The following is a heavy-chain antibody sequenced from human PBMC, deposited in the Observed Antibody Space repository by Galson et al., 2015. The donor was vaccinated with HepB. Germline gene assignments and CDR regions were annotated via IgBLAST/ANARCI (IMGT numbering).Heavy chain of an antibody. V-gene: IGHV3-7*03. CDR3: ARGSSLWFGESRGDY. Sequence: SLRLSCAASGFTFSSYWMSWVRQAPGKGLEWVANINQDGSEKYYVDSVKGRFTISRDNAKNSLYLQMNSLRAEDTAVYYCARGSSLWFGESRGDYWGQGTLVTVSS. J-gene: IGHJ4*02. CDR2: INQDGSEK. D-gene: IGHD3-10*01. CDR1: GFTFSSYW.